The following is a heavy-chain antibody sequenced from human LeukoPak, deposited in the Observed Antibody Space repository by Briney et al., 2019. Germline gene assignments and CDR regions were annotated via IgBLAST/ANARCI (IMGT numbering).Heavy chain of an antibody. J-gene: IGHJ4*02. CDR3: ALLLTTAPEGSFDY. D-gene: IGHD3-22*01. Sequence: GRSLRLSCAASGFTFDDYAMHWVRQAPGKGLEWVSGISWNSGSIGYADSVKGRFTISRDNAKNSLYLQMNSLRAEDTALYYCALLLTTAPEGSFDYWGQGTLVTVSS. CDR2: ISWNSGSI. V-gene: IGHV3-9*01. CDR1: GFTFDDYA.